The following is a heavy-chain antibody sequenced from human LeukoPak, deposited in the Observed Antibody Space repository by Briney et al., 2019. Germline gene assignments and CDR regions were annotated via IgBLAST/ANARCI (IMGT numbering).Heavy chain of an antibody. CDR3: ARSLAVAGRYYYYGMDV. V-gene: IGHV4-4*07. J-gene: IGHJ6*02. CDR1: GGSISSYY. CDR2: IYTSGST. Sequence: KSSETLSLTCTVSGGSISSYYWSWIRQPAGKGLEWIGRIYTSGSTNYNPSLKSRVTMSADTSKNQFSLKLSSVTAADTAVYYCARSLAVAGRYYYYGMDVWGQGTTVTVSS. D-gene: IGHD6-19*01.